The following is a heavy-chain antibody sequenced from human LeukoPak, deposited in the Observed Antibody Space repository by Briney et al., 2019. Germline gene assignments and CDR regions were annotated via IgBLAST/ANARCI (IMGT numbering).Heavy chain of an antibody. CDR3: ARGGTLGYCSGGSCYGVWFDP. V-gene: IGHV4-39*07. CDR2: IYYSGST. Sequence: SETLSPTCTVSGGSISSSSYYWGWIRQPPGKGLEWIGSIYYSGSTYYNPSLKSRVTISVDTSKNQFSLKLSSVTAADTAVYYCARGGTLGYCSGGSCYGVWFDPWGQGTLVTVSS. D-gene: IGHD2-15*01. CDR1: GGSISSSSYY. J-gene: IGHJ5*02.